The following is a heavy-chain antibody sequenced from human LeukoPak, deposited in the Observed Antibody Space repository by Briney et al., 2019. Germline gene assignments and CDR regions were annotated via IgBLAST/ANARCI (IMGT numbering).Heavy chain of an antibody. V-gene: IGHV3-23*01. CDR2: ISGSAVST. CDR1: GFTFSSYG. Sequence: QPGGTLRLSCAASGFTFSSYGMSWVRQAPGKGLEWVSAISGSAVSTYYADSVKGRFTISRDNSKNTLYLQMNSLRAEDTAVYYCAKDERVADAFDIWGQGTMVTVSS. D-gene: IGHD2-15*01. J-gene: IGHJ3*02. CDR3: AKDERVADAFDI.